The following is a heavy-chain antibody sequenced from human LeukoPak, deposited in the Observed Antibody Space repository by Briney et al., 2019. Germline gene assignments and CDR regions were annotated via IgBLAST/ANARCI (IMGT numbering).Heavy chain of an antibody. V-gene: IGHV4-34*01. CDR1: GFTFSSYS. Sequence: PGGSLRLSCAASGFTFSSYSMNWVRQAPGKGLEWIGEINHSGSTNYNPSLKSRVTISVDTSKNQFSLKLSSVTAADTAVYYCASVYDYYGMDVWGQGTTVTVSS. J-gene: IGHJ6*02. CDR3: ASVYDYYGMDV. CDR2: INHSGST. D-gene: IGHD1-14*01.